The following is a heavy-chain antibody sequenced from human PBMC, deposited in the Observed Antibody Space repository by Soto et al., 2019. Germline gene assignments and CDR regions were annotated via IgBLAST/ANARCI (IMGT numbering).Heavy chain of an antibody. J-gene: IGHJ3*02. CDR3: ARVYAILGGDAFDI. CDR1: GYTFTSYG. V-gene: IGHV1-18*01. Sequence: GASVKVSCEASGYTFTSYGISWVRQAPGQGLEWMGWISAYNGNTNYAQKLQGRVTMTTDTSTSTAYMELRSLRSDDTAVYYCARVYAILGGDAFDIWGQGTMVTVSS. D-gene: IGHD2-8*01. CDR2: ISAYNGNT.